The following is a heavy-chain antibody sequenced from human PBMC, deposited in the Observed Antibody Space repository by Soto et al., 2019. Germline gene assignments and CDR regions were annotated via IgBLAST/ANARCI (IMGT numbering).Heavy chain of an antibody. CDR3: STCASGTPDRYGMDV. Sequence: PAQTLSLTCAISGDSVSSNRGAWNCIRQSPSRGLEWLGRTYYRSKWYNEYAVSVKSRITINPDTSKNQFSLHLNSVTPDDTAVYYCSTCASGTPDRYGMDVWGQGTAVTVSS. V-gene: IGHV6-1*01. D-gene: IGHD3-10*01. CDR2: TYYRSKWYN. J-gene: IGHJ6*02. CDR1: GDSVSSNRGA.